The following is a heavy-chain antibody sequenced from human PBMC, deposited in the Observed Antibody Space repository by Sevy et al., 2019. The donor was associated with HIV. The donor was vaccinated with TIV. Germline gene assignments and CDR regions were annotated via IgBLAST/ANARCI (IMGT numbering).Heavy chain of an antibody. CDR2: ISYDGSNK. CDR1: GFTFYTYC. CDR3: ARANLHWFDS. J-gene: IGHJ5*01. V-gene: IGHV3-30*02. Sequence: GGSLRLSCAASGFTFYTYCIRWVRQAPGKGLEWVEFISYDGSNKYYADSVKGRVTISRDNSKKTLFLQMNSLGAEDTALYYCARANLHWFDSWGQGTLVTVSS.